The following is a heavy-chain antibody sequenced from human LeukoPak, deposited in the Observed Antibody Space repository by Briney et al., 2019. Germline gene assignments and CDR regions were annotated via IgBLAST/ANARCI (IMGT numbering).Heavy chain of an antibody. J-gene: IGHJ3*02. D-gene: IGHD2-2*01. CDR1: GYSFTSYW. V-gene: IGHV5-51*01. CDR2: IYPGDSDT. CDR3: ASRGGYCSSTSCSDAFDI. Sequence: GESLKISCKGSGYSFTSYWIGWVRQMPGKGLEWMGIIYPGDSDTRYSPSFQGQVTISADKSISTAYLQWSSLKAPDTAMYYCASRGGYCSSTSCSDAFDIWGQGTMVTVSS.